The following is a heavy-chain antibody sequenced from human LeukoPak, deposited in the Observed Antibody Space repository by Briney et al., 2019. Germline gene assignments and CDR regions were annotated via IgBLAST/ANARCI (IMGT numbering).Heavy chain of an antibody. D-gene: IGHD3-16*01. V-gene: IGHV3-21*01. J-gene: IGHJ4*02. Sequence: PGGSLRLSCAASGFTFSSYSMNWVRQAPGKGLEWVSSISSSSSYIYYADSVKGRFTISRDSAKNSLYLQMNSLRAEDTAVYYCATNKGGYFDYWGQGTLVTVSS. CDR3: ATNKGGYFDY. CDR1: GFTFSSYS. CDR2: ISSSSSYI.